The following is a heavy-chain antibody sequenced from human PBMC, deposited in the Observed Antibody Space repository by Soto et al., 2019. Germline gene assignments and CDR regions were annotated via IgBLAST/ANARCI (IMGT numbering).Heavy chain of an antibody. Sequence: QVQLQESGPGLVKPSETLSLTCTVSNGSISNFYWNWIRQSAGKGLEWIGRIHGSGSATYNPSLRSRVTMSVDTSKNQFSLKVNSVTGADTAVYYCARSSHKESWFGPWGQGTLVTVSS. V-gene: IGHV4-4*07. CDR1: NGSISNFY. J-gene: IGHJ5*02. CDR3: ARSSHKESWFGP. CDR2: IHGSGSA. D-gene: IGHD6-13*01.